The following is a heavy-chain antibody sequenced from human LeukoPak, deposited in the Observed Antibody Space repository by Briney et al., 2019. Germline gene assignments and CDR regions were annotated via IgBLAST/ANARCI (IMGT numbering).Heavy chain of an antibody. CDR3: ARYQAGYYDSSGYYYGYFDY. D-gene: IGHD3-22*01. J-gene: IGHJ4*02. CDR2: IYYSGST. V-gene: IGHV4-59*01. CDR1: GGSLSSYY. Sequence: SETLSLTCTVSGGSLSSYYWSWIRQPPGKGLEWIGYIYYSGSTNYNPSLKSRVTISVDTSKNQFSLKLSSVTAADTAVYYCARYQAGYYDSSGYYYGYFDYWGQGALVTVSS.